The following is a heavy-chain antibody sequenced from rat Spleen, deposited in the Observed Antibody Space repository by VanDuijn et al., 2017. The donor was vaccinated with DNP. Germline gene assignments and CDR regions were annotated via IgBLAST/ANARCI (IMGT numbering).Heavy chain of an antibody. V-gene: IGHV2-6*01. D-gene: IGHD4-6*01. CDR1: GFSLISYN. CDR2: ISSGGST. Sequence: QVQLKESGPGLVQPSETLSLTCTVSGFSLISYNVHCVRQPPRKVLELIASISSGGSTYYNLALKSRLSISGDTSKSQVLLKMNSLQTEDTAIYYCTRDLGEGFDYWGQGVMVTVSS. CDR3: TRDLGEGFDY. J-gene: IGHJ2*01.